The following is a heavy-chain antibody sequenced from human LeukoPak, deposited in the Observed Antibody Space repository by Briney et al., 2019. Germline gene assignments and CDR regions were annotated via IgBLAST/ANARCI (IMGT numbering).Heavy chain of an antibody. CDR2: IGGSGDNT. Sequence: GGSLRLSCATSGFSYTTFAVHWVRQAPGKGLDWVSGIGGSGDNTYYTDSVKGRFTMSRDGSKNMLFLDMKSLRAEDTAMYYCAKEVGATPLGCFDHWGQGALVTVSS. D-gene: IGHD1-26*01. J-gene: IGHJ4*02. CDR1: GFSYTTFA. V-gene: IGHV3-23*01. CDR3: AKEVGATPLGCFDH.